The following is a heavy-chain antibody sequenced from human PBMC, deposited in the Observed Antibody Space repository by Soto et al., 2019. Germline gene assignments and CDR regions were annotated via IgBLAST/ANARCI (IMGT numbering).Heavy chain of an antibody. Sequence: SETLSLTCAVYGGSFSGYYWSWIRQPPGKGLEWIGEINHSGSTNYHPSLKSRVTISVDTSKNQFTLNLSSVTAADTAIYYCARGDYTDCSNGVCSFFYNHDMDFWGQGTTVTVSS. J-gene: IGHJ6*02. D-gene: IGHD2-8*01. CDR2: INHSGST. CDR1: GGSFSGYY. V-gene: IGHV4-34*01. CDR3: ARGDYTDCSNGVCSFFYNHDMDF.